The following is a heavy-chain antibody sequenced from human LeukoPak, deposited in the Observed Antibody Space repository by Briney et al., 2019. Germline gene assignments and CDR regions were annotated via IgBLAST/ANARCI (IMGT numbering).Heavy chain of an antibody. CDR1: GYNFNNHD. D-gene: IGHD3-22*01. Sequence: ASVKVSCKASGYNFNNHDINWVRQATGRGLEWLGRMNPNSGNAGYAQKLQGRVTMTWDSSTNTAYLQVTALRSDDTAVYYCAKSSGDYFFDYWGQGTLVTVSS. V-gene: IGHV1-8*01. CDR2: MNPNSGNA. J-gene: IGHJ4*02. CDR3: AKSSGDYFFDY.